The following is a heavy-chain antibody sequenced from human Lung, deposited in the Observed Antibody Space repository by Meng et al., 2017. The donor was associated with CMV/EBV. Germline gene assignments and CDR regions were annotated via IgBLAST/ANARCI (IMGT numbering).Heavy chain of an antibody. CDR2: FIPIFGKA. J-gene: IGHJ6*02. D-gene: IGHD2-2*01. V-gene: IGHV1-69*05. CDR1: GGTFSPA. Sequence: SXXVSXKTSGGTFSPAIGWVRQAPGQGLEWMGGFIPIFGKANYAQNFQGRVTISTDVSTSTTYMELSSLRSEDTAVYYCAALHCSRTSCYVPSSVDVWGQGTTVTVSS. CDR3: AALHCSRTSCYVPSSVDV.